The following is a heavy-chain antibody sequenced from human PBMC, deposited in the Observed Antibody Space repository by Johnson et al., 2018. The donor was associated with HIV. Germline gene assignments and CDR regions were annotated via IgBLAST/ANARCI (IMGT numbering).Heavy chain of an antibody. CDR2: ISYDGSNK. J-gene: IGHJ3*02. D-gene: IGHD3-16*02. V-gene: IGHV3-30*14. Sequence: PGKGLEWVAVISYDGSNKYYADSVKGRFTISRDNSKNTLYLQMNSLRAEDTAVYYCARDYSDYVWGSYRFGAFDIWGQGTMVTVSS. CDR3: ARDYSDYVWGSYRFGAFDI.